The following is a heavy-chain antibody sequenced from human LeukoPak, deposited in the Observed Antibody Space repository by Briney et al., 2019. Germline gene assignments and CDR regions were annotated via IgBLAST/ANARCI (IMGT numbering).Heavy chain of an antibody. V-gene: IGHV3-7*05. CDR2: IKQDGSEK. CDR3: ARGDSSSWYGYYYYYYGMDV. J-gene: IGHJ6*02. Sequence: PGGSLRLSCAASGFTFSSYWMSWVRQAPGKGLEWVANIKQDGSEKYYVDSVKGRFTVSRDNAKNSLYLQMNSLRAEDTAVYYCARGDSSSWYGYYYYYYGMDVWGQGTTVTVSS. CDR1: GFTFSSYW. D-gene: IGHD6-13*01.